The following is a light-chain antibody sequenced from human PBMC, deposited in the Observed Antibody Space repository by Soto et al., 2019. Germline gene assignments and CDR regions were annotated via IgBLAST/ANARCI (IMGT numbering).Light chain of an antibody. CDR3: QQYNKWPPT. Sequence: EIVLTQSPATLSVSPGERVTLSCRASQSVDINLAWYQQKPGQAPRLLIYGASTRATDMSGTFSGRGSGTEFTLTISSLQSEDFAVYYCQQYNKWPPTFGQGKRLEIK. CDR1: QSVDIN. J-gene: IGKJ5*01. V-gene: IGKV3-15*01. CDR2: GAS.